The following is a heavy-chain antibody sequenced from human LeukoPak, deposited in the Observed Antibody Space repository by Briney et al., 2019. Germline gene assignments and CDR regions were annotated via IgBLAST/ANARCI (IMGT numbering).Heavy chain of an antibody. CDR3: ARHCSGGSCYPTSWFDP. J-gene: IGHJ5*02. D-gene: IGHD2-15*01. Sequence: GESLKISCKGSGYSFTSYWIGWMRQMPGKGLEWMGIIYPGDSDTRYSPSFQGQVTISADKSISTAYLQWSSLKASDTAMYYCARHCSGGSCYPTSWFDPWGQGTLVTVSS. CDR2: IYPGDSDT. CDR1: GYSFTSYW. V-gene: IGHV5-51*01.